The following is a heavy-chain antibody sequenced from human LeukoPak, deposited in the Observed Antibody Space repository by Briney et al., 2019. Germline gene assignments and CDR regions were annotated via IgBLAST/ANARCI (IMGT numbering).Heavy chain of an antibody. Sequence: PGGSLRLSCTVSGFTFDHYGMSWFRQAPGKGLEWVSGINWNGGSTGYADSVKARFTISRDNAKNSLYLQMNSLRAEDTALYYCARFYDSTGYYSGGNFDYWGQGTLVTVSS. D-gene: IGHD3-22*01. V-gene: IGHV3-20*04. J-gene: IGHJ4*02. CDR3: ARFYDSTGYYSGGNFDY. CDR1: GFTFDHYG. CDR2: INWNGGST.